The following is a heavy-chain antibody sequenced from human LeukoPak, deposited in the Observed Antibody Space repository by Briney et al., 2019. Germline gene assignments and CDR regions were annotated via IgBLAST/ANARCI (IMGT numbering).Heavy chain of an antibody. CDR3: ARDGAVAGRIFFQH. CDR2: ISSSSSYI. D-gene: IGHD6-19*01. Sequence: PGGSLRLSCAASGFTFSNYWMSWVRQAPGKGLEWVSSISSSSSYIYYADSVKGRFTISRDNAKNSLYLQMNSLRAEDTAVYYCARDGAVAGRIFFQHWGQGTLVTVSS. V-gene: IGHV3-21*01. CDR1: GFTFSNYW. J-gene: IGHJ1*01.